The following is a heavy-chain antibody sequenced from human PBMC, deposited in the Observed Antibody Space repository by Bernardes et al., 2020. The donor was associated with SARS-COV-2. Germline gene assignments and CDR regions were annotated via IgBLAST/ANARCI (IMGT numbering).Heavy chain of an antibody. J-gene: IGHJ4*02. D-gene: IGHD3-9*01. Sequence: GGSLRLSCAASGFTFSSYAMSWVRQAPGKGLEWVSAISGSGGSTYYADSVKGRFTISRDNSKNTLYLQMNSLRAEDTAVYYCAKDGRAYDILTGYDRWGGQGTLVTVSS. V-gene: IGHV3-23*01. CDR2: ISGSGGST. CDR3: AKDGRAYDILTGYDRW. CDR1: GFTFSSYA.